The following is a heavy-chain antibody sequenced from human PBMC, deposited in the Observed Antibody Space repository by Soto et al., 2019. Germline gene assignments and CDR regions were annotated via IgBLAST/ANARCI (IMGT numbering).Heavy chain of an antibody. D-gene: IGHD1-26*01. V-gene: IGHV4-4*07. CDR3: ARDVGLARFDP. Sequence: LSLRVPAPGLCISSQGSRLDRQPAGKGLEWIGRIYTSGSTNYNPSLKSRVTISVDTSKNKFSLTLGSVTAADTALYYCARDVGLARFDPWGQGTPVTVSS. J-gene: IGHJ5*02. CDR2: IYTSGST. CDR1: GLCISSQG.